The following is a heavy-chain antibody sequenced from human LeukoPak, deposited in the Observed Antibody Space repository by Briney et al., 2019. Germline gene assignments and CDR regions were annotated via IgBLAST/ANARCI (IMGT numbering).Heavy chain of an antibody. CDR3: ASSYYDFWSGYWHYYYGMDV. CDR1: GFTFSSYS. V-gene: IGHV3-48*01. D-gene: IGHD3-3*01. CDR2: ISSSSSTI. Sequence: GGSLRLSCAASGFTFSSYSMNWVRQAPGKGLEWVSYISSSSSTIYYADSVKGRFTISRDNAKNSLYLQMNSLRAEDTAVYYCASSYYDFWSGYWHYYYGMDVWGQGTTVTVSS. J-gene: IGHJ6*02.